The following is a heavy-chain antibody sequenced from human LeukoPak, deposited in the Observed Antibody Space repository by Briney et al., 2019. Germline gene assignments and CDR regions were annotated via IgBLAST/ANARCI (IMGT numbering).Heavy chain of an antibody. CDR3: ARRATNWGSAFDI. D-gene: IGHD7-27*01. Sequence: GGSLRLSCAASGFTFNNYWMSWVRQAPGKGLEWVANIQQDGSEKYYVDSVKGRFTISRDNAKNFLFLQMNSPRAEDAAVYYCARRATNWGSAFDIWGQGTMVTVSS. CDR1: GFTFNNYW. CDR2: IQQDGSEK. J-gene: IGHJ3*02. V-gene: IGHV3-7*01.